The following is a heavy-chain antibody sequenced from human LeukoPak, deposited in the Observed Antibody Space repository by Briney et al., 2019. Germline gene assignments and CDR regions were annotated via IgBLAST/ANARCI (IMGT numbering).Heavy chain of an antibody. CDR2: ARDKANSYTT. J-gene: IGHJ3*02. V-gene: IGHV3-72*01. CDR3: ARVGPPRSDAFDI. CDR1: GFTFSDHY. Sequence: GGTLRLSCAASGFTFSDHYMDWLRQTPGKGLEGFGRARDKANSYTTEYAASVKGRFTISRDDSKNSLYLQMNSLKTEDTAVYYCARVGPPRSDAFDIWGQGTMVTVSS.